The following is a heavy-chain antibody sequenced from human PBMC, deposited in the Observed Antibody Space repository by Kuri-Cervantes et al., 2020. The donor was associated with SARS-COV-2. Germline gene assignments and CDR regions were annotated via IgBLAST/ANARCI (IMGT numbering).Heavy chain of an antibody. Sequence: ASVKVSCKASGYTFTSYDINWVRQATGQGFEWMGWMNPNSGNTGYAQKFQGRVTMTRDTSISTAYMELSRLRSDDTAVYYCARDLRWAAAGKATSVDYWGQGTLVTVSS. CDR2: MNPNSGNT. V-gene: IGHV1-8*02. J-gene: IGHJ4*02. D-gene: IGHD6-13*01. CDR1: GYTFTSYD. CDR3: ARDLRWAAAGKATSVDY.